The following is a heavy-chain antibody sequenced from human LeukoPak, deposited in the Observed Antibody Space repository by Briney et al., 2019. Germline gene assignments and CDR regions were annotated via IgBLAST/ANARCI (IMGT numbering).Heavy chain of an antibody. CDR2: ISYDGSNK. Sequence: GGSLRLSCAASGFTFSSYGMHWVRQAPGKGLEWVAVISYDGSNKYYADSVKGRFTISRDNSKNTLYLQMSSLRAEDTAVYYCAKDRAAAGHFDYWGQGTLVTVSS. D-gene: IGHD6-13*01. V-gene: IGHV3-30*18. CDR1: GFTFSSYG. J-gene: IGHJ4*02. CDR3: AKDRAAAGHFDY.